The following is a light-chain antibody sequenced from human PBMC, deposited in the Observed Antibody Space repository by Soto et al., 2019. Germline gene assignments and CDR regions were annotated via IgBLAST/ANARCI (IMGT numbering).Light chain of an antibody. J-gene: IGKJ4*01. CDR2: GAS. CDR3: QQYGSSPLP. CDR1: ESVSDNY. Sequence: EIVLTQSPGTLSLSPGERATLSCRASESVSDNYLAWYQQRSGQAPRLVIYGASSRASAVPDRFSGSGSGADFTLTISRLEQEDFAVYYCQQYGSSPLPFGGGTKVEIK. V-gene: IGKV3-20*01.